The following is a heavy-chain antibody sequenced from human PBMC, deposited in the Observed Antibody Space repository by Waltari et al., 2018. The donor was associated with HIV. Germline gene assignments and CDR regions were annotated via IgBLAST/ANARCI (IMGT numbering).Heavy chain of an antibody. V-gene: IGHV5-51*03. CDR2: IYPFDSDT. CDR3: ARLFYYDTTGYINNAFDI. CDR1: GYTFTNYW. D-gene: IGHD3-22*01. Sequence: EVQLVQSGAEVRKSGESLKISCKASGYTFTNYWIAWLRQMSGEGLEWMGIIYPFDSDTRYNPSVEGQITSSADKSLATAYLEWNNLNASDAAIYYCARLFYYDTTGYINNAFDIWGQGTVVTVS. J-gene: IGHJ3*02.